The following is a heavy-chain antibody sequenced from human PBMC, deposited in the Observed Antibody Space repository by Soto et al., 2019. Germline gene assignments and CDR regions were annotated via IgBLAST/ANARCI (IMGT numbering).Heavy chain of an antibody. Sequence: PSETLSLTCTVSGDSIDRSNYYWDWIRQPPGKGLEWIGTTYYNGNAYYNPSLKSRVTMSVDTSKNQFSLKLISVTAADTAVYYCARHLVAVVIKGWGYWGQGTLVTVSS. CDR2: TYYNGNA. CDR3: ARHLVAVVIKGWGY. J-gene: IGHJ4*02. V-gene: IGHV4-39*01. D-gene: IGHD3-22*01. CDR1: GDSIDRSNYY.